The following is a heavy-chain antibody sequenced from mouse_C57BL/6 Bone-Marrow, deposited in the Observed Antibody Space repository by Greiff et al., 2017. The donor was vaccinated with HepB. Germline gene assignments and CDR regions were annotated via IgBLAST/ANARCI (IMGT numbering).Heavy chain of an antibody. CDR3: AREKGDYFGY. J-gene: IGHJ2*01. V-gene: IGHV1-63*01. Sequence: QVQLKESGAELVRPGTSVKMSCKASGYTFTNYWIGWAKQRPGHGLEWIGDIYPGGGYTNYIEKFKGKATLTADKSSSTAYMQFSSLTSEDSAIYYCAREKGDYFGYWGQGTTLAVSS. CDR1: GYTFTNYW. CDR2: IYPGGGYT.